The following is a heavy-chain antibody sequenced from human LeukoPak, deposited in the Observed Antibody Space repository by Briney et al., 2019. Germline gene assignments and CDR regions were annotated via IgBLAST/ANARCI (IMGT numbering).Heavy chain of an antibody. D-gene: IGHD7-27*01. J-gene: IGHJ6*03. V-gene: IGHV5-51*01. CDR1: GDSFTSYW. CDR2: IYPGDSDT. CDR3: ARQLGSYYYYMDV. Sequence: GESLKISCKGSGDSFTSYWIGWVRQMPGKGLEWMGIIYPGDSDTRYSPSFQGQVTISADKSISTAYLQWSSLKASDTAMYYCARQLGSYYYYMDVWGKGTTVTVSS.